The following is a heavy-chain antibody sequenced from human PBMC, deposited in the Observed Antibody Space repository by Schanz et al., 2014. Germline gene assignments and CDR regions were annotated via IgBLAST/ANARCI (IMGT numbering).Heavy chain of an antibody. Sequence: EEQLVESGGGLVQPGGSLRLSCAASGFTFTTYWMSWVRQAPGKGLEWVANMNQDGSVKNYVDSVKGRFTISRDNAKNSLYLQMNSLRAEDTAVYYCARDKGGLIPFDYWGQGTLVAVSS. V-gene: IGHV3-7*01. CDR2: MNQDGSVK. CDR3: ARDKGGLIPFDY. D-gene: IGHD2-15*01. CDR1: GFTFTTYW. J-gene: IGHJ4*02.